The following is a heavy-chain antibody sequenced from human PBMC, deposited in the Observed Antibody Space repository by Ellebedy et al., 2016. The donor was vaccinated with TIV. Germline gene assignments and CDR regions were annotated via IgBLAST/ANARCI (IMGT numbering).Heavy chain of an antibody. CDR1: GFTFGRYG. D-gene: IGHD2-2*01. CDR2: IWFDGSKE. CDR3: ARPSYQLLSYYFDS. J-gene: IGHJ4*02. Sequence: PSETLSVTCAASGFTFGRYGMHWVRQAPGKGLEWVAVIWFDGSKEFYADSVKGRFTISRDASKNEVFLQMNSLRAEDTAVYYCARPSYQLLSYYFDSWGQGTLVTVSS. V-gene: IGHV3-33*01.